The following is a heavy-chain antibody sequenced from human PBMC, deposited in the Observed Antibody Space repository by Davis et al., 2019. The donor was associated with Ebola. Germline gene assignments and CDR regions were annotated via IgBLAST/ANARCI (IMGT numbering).Heavy chain of an antibody. CDR2: ISSSSSYI. D-gene: IGHD6-13*01. V-gene: IGHV3-21*01. Sequence: GESLKISCAASGFTFSSYSMNWVRQAPGKGLEWVSSISSSSSYIYYADSVKGRFTISRENAKNSLYLQMNSLRAEDTAVYYCARDLDLGYSSRTHFDYWGQGTLVTVSS. CDR3: ARDLDLGYSSRTHFDY. CDR1: GFTFSSYS. J-gene: IGHJ4*02.